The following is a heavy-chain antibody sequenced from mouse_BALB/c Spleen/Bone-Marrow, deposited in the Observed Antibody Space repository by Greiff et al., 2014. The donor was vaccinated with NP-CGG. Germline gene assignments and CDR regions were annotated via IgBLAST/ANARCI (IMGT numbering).Heavy chain of an antibody. D-gene: IGHD2-14*01. CDR3: ARDGVPHWCFDV. CDR1: GFTFSSYG. V-gene: IGHV5-6*01. Sequence: EVKLVESGGDLVKPGASLKLSCAASGFTFSSYGMPWVRQTPDKRLEWVGTISSGGSYTYYPDSVKGRFTFTRDNAKNTVYLQMSSLKSEDTAMYYCARDGVPHWCFDVWGPGTTVTVSS. J-gene: IGHJ1*01. CDR2: ISSGGSYT.